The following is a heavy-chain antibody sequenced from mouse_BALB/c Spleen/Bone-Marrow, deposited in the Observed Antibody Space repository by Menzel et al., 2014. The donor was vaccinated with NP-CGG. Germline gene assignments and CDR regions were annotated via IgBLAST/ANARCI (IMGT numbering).Heavy chain of an antibody. J-gene: IGHJ1*01. D-gene: IGHD2-1*01. CDR1: GFDFSRYW. CDR2: INPDSSTI. CDR3: ALLGNYGYFDV. V-gene: IGHV4-1*02. Sequence: EAQGVESGGGLVQPGGSLKLSCAASGFDFSRYWMSWVRQAPGKGLEWIGEINPDSSTINYTPSLKDKFIISRDNAKNTLYLQMSKVRSEDTALYYCALLGNYGYFDVWGAGTTVTVSS.